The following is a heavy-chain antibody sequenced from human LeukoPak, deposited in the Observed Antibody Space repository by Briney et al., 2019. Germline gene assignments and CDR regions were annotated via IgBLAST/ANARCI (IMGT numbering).Heavy chain of an antibody. Sequence: PGGSLRLSCVASGFTFSSYGMHWVRQAPGKGLEWVAVISYEGSNEFYAASVKGRFTVSRDNSKKTLKLQMNSLRVEDTAVYYCAKDGKEYYSDSSGFSDYWGQGTLVTVSS. J-gene: IGHJ4*02. CDR2: ISYEGSNE. V-gene: IGHV3-30*18. D-gene: IGHD3-22*01. CDR3: AKDGKEYYSDSSGFSDY. CDR1: GFTFSSYG.